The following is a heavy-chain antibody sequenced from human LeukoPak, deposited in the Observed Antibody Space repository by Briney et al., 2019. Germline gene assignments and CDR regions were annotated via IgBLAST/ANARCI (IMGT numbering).Heavy chain of an antibody. D-gene: IGHD4-23*01. J-gene: IGHJ5*02. V-gene: IGHV3-74*01. Sequence: GTLSLTCAVSGGSISSSYWMHWVRQAPGKGLVWVSRINSDGSSTSYADSVKGRFTISRDNAKNTLYLQMNSLRAEDTAVYYCARDRDYGGNHNWFDPWGQGTLVTVSS. CDR1: GGSISSSYW. CDR3: ARDRDYGGNHNWFDP. CDR2: INSDGSST.